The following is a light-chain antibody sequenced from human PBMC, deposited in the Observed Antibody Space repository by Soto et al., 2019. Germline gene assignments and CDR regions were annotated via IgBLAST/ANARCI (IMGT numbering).Light chain of an antibody. J-gene: IGLJ2*01. V-gene: IGLV1-44*01. Sequence: QSALTQPPSASGTPGQRVTISCSGSSSNIGRNSVNWYQHVPGTAPKLLIYSDNQRPSGVPDRFSGSRSGASVSLAISGLHSEDEADYYCGAWDDSLNGVLFGGGTKLTVL. CDR2: SDN. CDR3: GAWDDSLNGVL. CDR1: SSNIGRNS.